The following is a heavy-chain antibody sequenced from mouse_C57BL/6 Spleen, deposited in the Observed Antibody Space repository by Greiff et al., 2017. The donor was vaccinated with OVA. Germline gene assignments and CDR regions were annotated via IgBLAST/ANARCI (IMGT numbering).Heavy chain of an antibody. J-gene: IGHJ4*01. V-gene: IGHV5-12*01. CDR3: ARRNYDYYAMDY. CDR2: ISNGGGST. CDR1: GFTFSDYY. Sequence: EVKLMESGGGLVQPGGSLKLSCAASGFTFSDYYMYWVRQTPEKRLEWVAYISNGGGSTYYPDTVKGRFTISRDNAKNTLYLQMSRLKSEDTAMYYCARRNYDYYAMDYWGQGTSVTVSS. D-gene: IGHD1-1*02.